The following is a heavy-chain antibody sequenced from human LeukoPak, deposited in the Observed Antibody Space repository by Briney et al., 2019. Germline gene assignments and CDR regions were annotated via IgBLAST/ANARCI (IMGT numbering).Heavy chain of an antibody. J-gene: IGHJ4*02. Sequence: GGSLRLSCAASGFTFSSYAMHWVRQAPGKGLEWVAVISYDGSNKYYADSVKGRLTISRDNSKNTLYLQMNSLRAEDTAVYYCARDFDGSGYHFDYWGQGTLVTVSS. CDR2: ISYDGSNK. CDR1: GFTFSSYA. CDR3: ARDFDGSGYHFDY. V-gene: IGHV3-30*04. D-gene: IGHD3-22*01.